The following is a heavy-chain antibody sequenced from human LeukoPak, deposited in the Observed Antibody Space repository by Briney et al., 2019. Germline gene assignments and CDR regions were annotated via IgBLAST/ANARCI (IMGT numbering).Heavy chain of an antibody. CDR3: ARDPAPCSSTSCSDYYYYYYYGMDV. CDR1: GYTFTIYG. D-gene: IGHD2-2*01. J-gene: IGHJ6*02. CDR2: ISAYNGNT. Sequence: ASVTVSFTASGYTFTIYGISWVRQAPGQGLEWMGWISAYNGNTNYAQKLQGRVTMTTDTSTSTAYMELRSLRSDDTAVYYCARDPAPCSSTSCSDYYYYYYYGMDVWGQGTTVTVSS. V-gene: IGHV1-18*01.